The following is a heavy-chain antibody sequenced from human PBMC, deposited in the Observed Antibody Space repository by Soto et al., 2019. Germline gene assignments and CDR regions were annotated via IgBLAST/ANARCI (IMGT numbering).Heavy chain of an antibody. CDR2: MSGGSGSTT. V-gene: IGHV3-23*01. CDR1: GFTFSIFA. Sequence: EEQLLESGGNLAQPGGSLRLSCAASGFTFSIFAMSWVRQAPGKGLEWVSGMSGGSGSTTYYADSVRGRFTISRDNSKNTPYLQMNSLRVDDTAVYYCVLGGWDVWGQGTPVTVSS. CDR3: VLGGWDV. J-gene: IGHJ6*02.